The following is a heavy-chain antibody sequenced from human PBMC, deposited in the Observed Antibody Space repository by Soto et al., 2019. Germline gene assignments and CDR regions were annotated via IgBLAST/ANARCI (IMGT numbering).Heavy chain of an antibody. CDR1: GFIFDNYA. V-gene: IGHV3-9*01. CDR3: AKDSGYFGCGGYSVGENFFDY. D-gene: IGHD3-9*01. Sequence: EVQLVESGGGLVQPGGSLRLSCAGSGFIFDNYAMHWVRQAPGKGLEWVSSISWKSGNIGYADSVKGRFTISRDNAANSIYLQMSSLRAEDTSLYYCAKDSGYFGCGGYSVGENFFDYWGQGALVTVSS. J-gene: IGHJ4*02. CDR2: ISWKSGNI.